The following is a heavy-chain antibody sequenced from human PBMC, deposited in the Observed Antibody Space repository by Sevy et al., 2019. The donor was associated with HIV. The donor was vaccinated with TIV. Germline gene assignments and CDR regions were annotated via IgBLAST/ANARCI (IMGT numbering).Heavy chain of an antibody. CDR2: MNPNSGNT. J-gene: IGHJ4*02. CDR3: ARGASLYSSSIIEYDY. Sequence: ALVKVSCKASGYTFTFYDINWVRQATGQGLEWVGWMNPNSGNTGYAQKFQGRVTMTRNTSISTVYMELSSLRSEDTAVFYCARGASLYSSSIIEYDYWGQGTLVTVSS. V-gene: IGHV1-8*01. D-gene: IGHD6-6*01. CDR1: GYTFTFYD.